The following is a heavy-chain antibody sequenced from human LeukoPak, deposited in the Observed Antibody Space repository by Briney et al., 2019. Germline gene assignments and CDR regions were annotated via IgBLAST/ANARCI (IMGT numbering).Heavy chain of an antibody. CDR1: AGSMSSCDDS. Sequence: SKPLPLTCIVPAGSMSSCDDSWCWIRQPPGKGLEYLGIRYNSGSTSCHPSLESPVPISIATSKTQLSRNLCSVPAPDTAVYYCARSRRYCSGCSCYPLKLYYYYYYMDVWAKGPRSPSP. CDR2: RYNSGST. D-gene: IGHD2-15*01. V-gene: IGHV4-39*07. CDR3: ARSRRYCSGCSCYPLKLYYYYYYMDV. J-gene: IGHJ6*03.